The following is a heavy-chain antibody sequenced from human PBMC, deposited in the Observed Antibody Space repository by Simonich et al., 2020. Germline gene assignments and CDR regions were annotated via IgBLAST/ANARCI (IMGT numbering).Heavy chain of an antibody. J-gene: IGHJ3*02. CDR2: IYYSGST. Sequence: QLQLQESGPGLVKPSETLSLTCTVSGGSISSSSYSGGWIRQPPGKGLEWIGGIYYSGSTYYNPPLKSRVTISVDTSKNQFSLKLSSVTAADTAVYYCARHAGFAFDIWGQGTMVTVSS. D-gene: IGHD6-13*01. CDR3: ARHAGFAFDI. V-gene: IGHV4-39*01. CDR1: GGSISSSSYS.